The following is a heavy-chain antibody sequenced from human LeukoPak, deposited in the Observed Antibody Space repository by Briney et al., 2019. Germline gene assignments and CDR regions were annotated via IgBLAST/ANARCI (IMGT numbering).Heavy chain of an antibody. J-gene: IGHJ3*02. CDR3: AKGDLQYSSGWRDVFDI. CDR2: ISGSGGST. V-gene: IGHV3-23*01. D-gene: IGHD6-19*01. Sequence: GESLTLSCAASGLTFSSYAMSWVRQAPGKGLEWVSAISGSGGSTYYADSVKGRLTLSRDHSKHTLYLQMNSRRAEDTAVYYCAKGDLQYSSGWRDVFDIWGQGTMVTVSS. CDR1: GLTFSSYA.